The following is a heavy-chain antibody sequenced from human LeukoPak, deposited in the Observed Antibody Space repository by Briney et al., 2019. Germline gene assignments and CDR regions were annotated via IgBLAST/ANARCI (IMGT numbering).Heavy chain of an antibody. CDR2: INPNSGGT. J-gene: IGHJ5*02. CDR1: GYTFTGYY. D-gene: IGHD2-2*02. Sequence: ASVKVSCKASGYTFTGYYMHWVRQAPGQGLEWMGWINPNSGGTNYAQKFQGRVTMTRDTSLSTAYMELSRLRSDDTAVYYCARVPRRVVVPAAILFDPWGQGTLVTVSS. CDR3: ARVPRRVVVPAAILFDP. V-gene: IGHV1-2*02.